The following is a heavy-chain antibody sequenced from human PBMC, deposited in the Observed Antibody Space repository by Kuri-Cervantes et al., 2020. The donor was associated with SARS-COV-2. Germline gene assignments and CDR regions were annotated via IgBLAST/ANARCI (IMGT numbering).Heavy chain of an antibody. V-gene: IGHV3-30-3*01. J-gene: IGHJ4*02. CDR2: ISYDGSNK. CDR3: AKDPSPYSVLLWFGEFGFDY. Sequence: GESLRLSCAASGFTFSSYAMHWVRQAPGKGLEWVAVISYDGSNKYYADSVKGRFTISRDNSKNTLYLQMNSLRAEDTAVYYCAKDPSPYSVLLWFGEFGFDYWGQGTLVTVSS. CDR1: GFTFSSYA. D-gene: IGHD3-10*01.